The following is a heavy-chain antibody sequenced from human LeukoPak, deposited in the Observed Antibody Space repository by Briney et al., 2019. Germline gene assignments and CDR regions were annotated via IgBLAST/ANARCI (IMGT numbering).Heavy chain of an antibody. CDR3: ARAPQNGAYNWSGEAYFFDY. J-gene: IGHJ4*02. CDR2: INPDSGGT. V-gene: IGHV1-2*04. D-gene: IGHD1-1*01. Sequence: GASVKVSCKASGYTFAGYYIHWVRQAPGQGLEWMGWINPDSGGTNYAQKFQGWVTMTRDTSISTGYMELSGLKSDDTAVYYCARAPQNGAYNWSGEAYFFDYWGQGTLVTVSS. CDR1: GYTFAGYY.